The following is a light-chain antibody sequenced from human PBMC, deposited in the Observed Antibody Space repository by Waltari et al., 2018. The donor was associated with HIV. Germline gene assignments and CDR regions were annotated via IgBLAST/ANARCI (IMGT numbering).Light chain of an antibody. J-gene: IGLJ2*01. CDR2: EVK. CDR3: CSYAGSSTSVV. Sequence: QSALTQSASVSGSHGQSIHISCTGTRSDVGSYNLLSWYQHQPGEAPTLVTYEVKKRPSGVSNRFSGAKSGNTASLTISGLQAEDEADYYCCSYAGSSTSVVFGGGTKLTVL. V-gene: IGLV2-23*02. CDR1: RSDVGSYNL.